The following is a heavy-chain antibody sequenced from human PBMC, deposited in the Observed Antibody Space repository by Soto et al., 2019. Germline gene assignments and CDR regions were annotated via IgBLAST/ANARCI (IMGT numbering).Heavy chain of an antibody. CDR2: IGPESGAT. Sequence: GSVKVSCKASGYTLTGHYIHWVRQAPEQGPEWMGEIGPESGATRYAQKFQGRVTMTMDMSITTVYMELSNLSPDDTAVYDCGRGRSGQIVVFYWGQGTTVTGSS. CDR1: GYTLTGHY. V-gene: IGHV1-2*02. D-gene: IGHD5-12*01. CDR3: GRGRSGQIVVFY. J-gene: IGHJ4*02.